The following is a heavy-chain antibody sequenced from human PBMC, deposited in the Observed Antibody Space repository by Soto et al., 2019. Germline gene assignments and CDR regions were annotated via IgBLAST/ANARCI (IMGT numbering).Heavy chain of an antibody. Sequence: LSLTCTVSGGSISSYYWSWIRQPPGKGLEWIGYIYYSGSTNYNPSLKSRVTISVDTSKNQFSLKLSSVTAADTAVYYCARDADYYDSSGYYPYNWFDPWGQGTLVTVSS. V-gene: IGHV4-59*01. CDR3: ARDADYYDSSGYYPYNWFDP. CDR1: GGSISSYY. CDR2: IYYSGST. D-gene: IGHD3-22*01. J-gene: IGHJ5*02.